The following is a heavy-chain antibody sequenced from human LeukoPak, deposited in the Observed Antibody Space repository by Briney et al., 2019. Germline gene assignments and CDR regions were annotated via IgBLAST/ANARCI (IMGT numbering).Heavy chain of an antibody. J-gene: IGHJ4*02. CDR2: INHSGST. CDR3: ARGALPYGDFYYFDY. Sequence: PSETLSLTCAVYGGSFSGYYWSWIRQPPGKGLEWIGEINHSGSTNYNPSLKSRVTISVDTSKNQFSLKLSSVTAADTAVYYCARGALPYGDFYYFDYWGQGTLVTVSS. CDR1: GGSFSGYY. V-gene: IGHV4-34*01. D-gene: IGHD4-17*01.